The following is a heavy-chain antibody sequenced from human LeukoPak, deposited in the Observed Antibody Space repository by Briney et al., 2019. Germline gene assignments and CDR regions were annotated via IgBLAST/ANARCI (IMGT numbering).Heavy chain of an antibody. CDR3: VRDHHYAFDS. V-gene: IGHV3-48*03. CDR2: ISSSGSTI. CDR1: GFIFSSYE. Sequence: EGSLRLSCAASGFIFSSYEMNWARQAPGKGLEWVSYISSSGSTIYYADSVKGRFTISRDNAKNSQYLQMNSLIDEDTAVYRCVRDHHYAFDSWGQGTLVTVSS. D-gene: IGHD3-16*01. J-gene: IGHJ4*02.